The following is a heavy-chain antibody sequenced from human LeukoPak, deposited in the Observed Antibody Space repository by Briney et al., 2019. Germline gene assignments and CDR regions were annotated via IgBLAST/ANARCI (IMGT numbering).Heavy chain of an antibody. J-gene: IGHJ5*02. CDR3: TTYSYEGNWFDP. Sequence: PGGSLRLSCAASGFTFSNYAMHWVRQAPGKGLEWVGRIKSKTDGGTTDYAAPVKGRFTISRDDSKNTLYLQMNSLKTEDTAVYYCTTYSYEGNWFDPWGQGTLVTVSS. CDR1: GFTFSNYA. D-gene: IGHD5-18*01. CDR2: IKSKTDGGTT. V-gene: IGHV3-15*01.